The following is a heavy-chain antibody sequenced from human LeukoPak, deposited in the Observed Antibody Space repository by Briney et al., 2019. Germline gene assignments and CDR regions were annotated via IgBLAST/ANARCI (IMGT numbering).Heavy chain of an antibody. V-gene: IGHV3-11*01. CDR3: ARAIAAAYDAFDI. CDR2: ISSSGSTI. J-gene: IGHJ3*02. Sequence: PGGSLRLSCAASGFTFSDYYMSWIRQAPGKGLEWVSYISSSGSTIYYADFVKGRFTISRDNAKNSLYLQMNSLRAEDTAVYYCARAIAAAYDAFDIWGQGTMVTVSS. D-gene: IGHD6-13*01. CDR1: GFTFSDYY.